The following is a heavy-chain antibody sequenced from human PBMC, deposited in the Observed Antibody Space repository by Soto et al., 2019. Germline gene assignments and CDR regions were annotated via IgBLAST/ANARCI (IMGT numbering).Heavy chain of an antibody. J-gene: IGHJ6*02. D-gene: IGHD6-19*01. CDR1: GGSISSSSDY. Sequence: SETLSLTCTVSGGSISSSSDYWGWIRQPPGKGLEWIGSIYYSGSTYYNPSLKSRVTISVDTSKNQFSLKLSSVTAADTAVYYCARHSSGWDYYYYGMDVWGQGTTVTVSS. V-gene: IGHV4-39*01. CDR2: IYYSGST. CDR3: ARHSSGWDYYYYGMDV.